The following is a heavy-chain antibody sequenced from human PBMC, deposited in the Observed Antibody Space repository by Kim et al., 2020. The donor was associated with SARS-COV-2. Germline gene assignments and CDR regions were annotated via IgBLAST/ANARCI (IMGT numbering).Heavy chain of an antibody. CDR2: ISSSSSYI. V-gene: IGHV3-21*01. D-gene: IGHD6-19*01. CDR1: GFTFSSYS. J-gene: IGHJ4*02. CDR3: ARCAGLVKELDY. Sequence: GGSLRLSCAASGFTFSSYSMNWVRQAPGKGLEWVSSISSSSSYIYYADSVKGRFTISRDNAKNSLYLQMNSLRAEDTAVYYCARCAGLVKELDYWGQGTLVTVSS.